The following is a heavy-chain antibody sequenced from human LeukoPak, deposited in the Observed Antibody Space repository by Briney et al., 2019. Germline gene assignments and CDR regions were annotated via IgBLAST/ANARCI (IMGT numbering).Heavy chain of an antibody. D-gene: IGHD3-3*01. J-gene: IGHJ5*01. CDR1: GGSISSSSFY. CDR3: ARQHYDFSDGYFNWLNS. V-gene: IGHV4-39*01. CDR2: IYYTGST. Sequence: SETLSHTCTVSGGSISSSSFYWGCIRQPPGKGLEWIGSIYYTGSTYYNPSLKSRVTISVDTSKNQFSLKLSSVTAADTAVYYCARQHYDFSDGYFNWLNSWGQGTLVTVSS.